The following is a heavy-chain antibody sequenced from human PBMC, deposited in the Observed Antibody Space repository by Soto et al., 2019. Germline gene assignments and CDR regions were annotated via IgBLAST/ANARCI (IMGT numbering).Heavy chain of an antibody. CDR1: GYTFTSYD. D-gene: IGHD1-26*01. CDR3: ARRGAWTFYYYYGMDV. J-gene: IGHJ6*02. V-gene: IGHV1-8*01. CDR2: MNPNSGNT. Sequence: ASVKVSCKASGYTFTSYDINWVRQATGQGLEWMGWMNPNSGNTGYAQKFQGRVTMTRNTSISTAYMELSSLRSEDTAVYYCARRGAWTFYYYYGMDVWGQGTTVTVSS.